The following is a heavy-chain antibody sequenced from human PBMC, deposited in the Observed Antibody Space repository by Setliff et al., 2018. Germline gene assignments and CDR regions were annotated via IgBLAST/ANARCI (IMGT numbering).Heavy chain of an antibody. CDR3: IVSMVRPVTGLDS. Sequence: SVKVSCKASGHSLTSNHFHWGRQAPGKGLEWMGTINPNDGYTIYAPAFQGRVAMTTDTSTGTAYMELSGLTSADTAIYYCIVSMVRPVTGLDSWGPGTLVTVSS. CDR2: INPNDGYT. D-gene: IGHD2-15*01. V-gene: IGHV1-46*01. CDR1: GHSLTSNH. J-gene: IGHJ4*02.